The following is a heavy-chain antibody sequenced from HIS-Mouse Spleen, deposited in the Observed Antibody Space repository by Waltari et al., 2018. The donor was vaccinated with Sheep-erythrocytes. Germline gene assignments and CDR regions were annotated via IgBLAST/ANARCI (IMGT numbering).Heavy chain of an antibody. CDR3: ARDRSNYFDY. J-gene: IGHJ4*02. V-gene: IGHV3-21*01. CDR1: GFTVSSYS. D-gene: IGHD3-10*01. Sequence: EVQLVESGGGLVKPGGSLRLSCAASGFTVSSYSMNWVRQAPGKGLEWVSSISSSSSYIYYADSVKGRFTISRDNAKNSLYLQMNSLRAEDTAVYYCARDRSNYFDYWGQGTLVTVSS. CDR2: ISSSSSYI.